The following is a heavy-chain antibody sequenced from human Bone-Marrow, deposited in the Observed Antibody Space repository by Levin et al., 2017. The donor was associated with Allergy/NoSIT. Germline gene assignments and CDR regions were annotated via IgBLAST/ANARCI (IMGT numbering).Heavy chain of an antibody. V-gene: IGHV3-49*03. D-gene: IGHD6-6*01. CDR3: TRDLAARPEDYYYGMDV. Sequence: SCTASGFTFGDYAMSWFRQAPGKGLEWVGFIRSKAYGGTTEYAASVKGRFTISRDDSKSIAYLQMNSLKTEDTAVYYCTRDLAARPEDYYYGMDVWGQGTTVTVSS. J-gene: IGHJ6*02. CDR1: GFTFGDYA. CDR2: IRSKAYGGTT.